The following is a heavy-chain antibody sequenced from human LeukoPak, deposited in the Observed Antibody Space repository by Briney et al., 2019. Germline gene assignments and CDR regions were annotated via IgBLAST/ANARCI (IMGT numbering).Heavy chain of an antibody. CDR3: ARDDSFGIFLPP. CDR2: ISYDGGNK. Sequence: GGSLRLSCAASGFTFSSYAMHWVRQAPGKGLEWVAVISYDGGNKYYADSVKGRFTISRDNSKNTLYLQMNSLRAEDTAVYYCARDDSFGIFLPPWGQGTLVTVSS. J-gene: IGHJ5*02. V-gene: IGHV3-30*04. D-gene: IGHD2-15*01. CDR1: GFTFSSYA.